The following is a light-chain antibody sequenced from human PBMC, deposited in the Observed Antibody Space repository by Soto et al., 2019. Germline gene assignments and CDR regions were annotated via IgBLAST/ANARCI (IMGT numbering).Light chain of an antibody. CDR3: QSYDTEVNGLYV. V-gene: IGLV1-40*01. Sequence: QSVLTQPPSVSGAPGQRVTISCTGINSDLATRHGVHWYQQLPGRAPKLLIYGSGNRPSGVPDRFSVSKSGASASLAITGLQAEDEADYYCQSYDTEVNGLYVFGTGTKLTVL. CDR2: GSG. J-gene: IGLJ1*01. CDR1: NSDLATRHG.